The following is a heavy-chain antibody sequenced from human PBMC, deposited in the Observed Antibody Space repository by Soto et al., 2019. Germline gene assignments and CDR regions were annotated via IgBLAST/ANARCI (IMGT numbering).Heavy chain of an antibody. CDR2: IYHSGDT. Sequence: SETLSLTCAVSCGSISSGGYSWSWIRQPPGKGLEWIGYIYHSGDTYYNPSLKSRVTISVDRSKNQFSLKLSSVTAADTAVYYCARLENYWGQGTLVTVSS. CDR3: ARLENY. J-gene: IGHJ4*02. CDR1: CGSISSGGYS. V-gene: IGHV4-30-2*01.